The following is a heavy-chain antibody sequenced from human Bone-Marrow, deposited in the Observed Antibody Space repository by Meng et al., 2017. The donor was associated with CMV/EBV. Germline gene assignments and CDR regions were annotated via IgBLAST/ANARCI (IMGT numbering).Heavy chain of an antibody. V-gene: IGHV3-7*01. Sequence: GESLKISCAASGFTFSSYWMSWVRQAPGKGLEWVANIKQDGSEKYYVDSVKGRFTISRDNAKKSLYLQMNSLRAEDTAVYYCARDLSVLGPRYYYGMDVWGQGTTVTVSS. CDR1: GFTFSSYW. J-gene: IGHJ6*02. CDR2: IKQDGSEK. D-gene: IGHD3-16*01. CDR3: ARDLSVLGPRYYYGMDV.